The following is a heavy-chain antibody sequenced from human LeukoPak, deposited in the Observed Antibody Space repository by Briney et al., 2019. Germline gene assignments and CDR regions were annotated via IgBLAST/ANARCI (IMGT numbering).Heavy chain of an antibody. D-gene: IGHD6-13*01. CDR3: ARDPSPSSSWSWFDP. Sequence: GGSLRLSCAASGFRLSGDWMNWVRQTPGKGLEWVANIKQDGSEKYYVDSVKGRFTVSRDNAKNSLYLQMNSLRAEDTAVYYCARDPSPSSSWSWFDPWGQGTLVTVSS. CDR2: IKQDGSEK. J-gene: IGHJ5*02. CDR1: GFRLSGDW. V-gene: IGHV3-7*01.